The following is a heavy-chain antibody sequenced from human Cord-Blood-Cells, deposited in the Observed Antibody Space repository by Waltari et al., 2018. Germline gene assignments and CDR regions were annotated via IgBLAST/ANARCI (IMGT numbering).Heavy chain of an antibody. V-gene: IGHV4-34*01. CDR2: INHSGST. CDR3: ARAPSIVGATGGFDY. Sequence: QVQLQQWGAGLLKPSETLSLTCAVYGGSFSGYYWSWIRQPPGKGLEWIGEINHSGSTNYNPSLKSRVTISVDTSKSQFSLKLSSVTAADTAVYYCARAPSIVGATGGFDYWGQGTLVTVSS. J-gene: IGHJ4*02. D-gene: IGHD1-26*01. CDR1: GGSFSGYY.